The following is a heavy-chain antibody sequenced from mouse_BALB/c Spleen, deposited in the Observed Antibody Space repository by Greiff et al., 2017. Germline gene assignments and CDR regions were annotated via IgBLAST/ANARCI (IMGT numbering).Heavy chain of an antibody. V-gene: IGHV5-6-3*01. CDR1: GFTFSSYG. CDR2: INSNGGST. J-gene: IGHJ4*01. D-gene: IGHD2-14*01. CDR3: AREARYDDYAMDY. Sequence: EVKLVESGGGLVQPGGSLKLSCAASGFTFSSYGMSWVRQTPDKRLELVATINSNGGSTYYPDSVKGRFTISRDNAKNTLYLQMSSLKSEDTAMYYGAREARYDDYAMDYWGQGTSVTVSS.